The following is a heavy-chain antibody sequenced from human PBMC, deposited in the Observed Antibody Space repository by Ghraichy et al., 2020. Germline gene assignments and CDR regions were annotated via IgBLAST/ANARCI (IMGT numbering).Heavy chain of an antibody. Sequence: LSLTCAASGFTFSSYAMSWVRQAPGKGLEWVSAISGSGGSTYYADSVKGRFTISRDNSKNTLYLQMNSLRAEDTAVYYCAKVTSGSYGFDYWGQGTLVTVSS. D-gene: IGHD1-26*01. V-gene: IGHV3-23*01. CDR1: GFTFSSYA. CDR3: AKVTSGSYGFDY. J-gene: IGHJ4*02. CDR2: ISGSGGST.